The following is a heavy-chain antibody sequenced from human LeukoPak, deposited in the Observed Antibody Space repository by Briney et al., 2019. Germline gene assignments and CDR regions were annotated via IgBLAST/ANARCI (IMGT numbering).Heavy chain of an antibody. J-gene: IGHJ6*03. CDR3: ARRARDCSSTTCLDHYYHTDV. CDR2: VNPNNGKT. D-gene: IGHD2-2*01. Sequence: ASVKVSCKASGYTFTDYDLNWVRQATGQGLEWMGWVNPNNGKTGYEEKFQGRVIISRSTSMSTIYMELSGLRSDDTAVYYCARRARDCSSTTCLDHYYHTDVWGKGTTVTVSS. V-gene: IGHV1-8*01. CDR1: GYTFTDYD.